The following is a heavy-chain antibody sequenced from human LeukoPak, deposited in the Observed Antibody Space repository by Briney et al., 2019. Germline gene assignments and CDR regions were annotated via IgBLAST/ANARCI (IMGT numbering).Heavy chain of an antibody. J-gene: IGHJ5*02. Sequence: SETLSLTCTVSGGSISDCFWSWIRQPAGKGLEWIGRVYTSGSPNYNPSLRSRVTLSVDTSKNQFSLKLRSVTAADTAVYYCARGRYYDSSAYYQVDWFDPWGQGTLVTVSS. CDR1: GGSISDCF. CDR2: VYTSGSP. D-gene: IGHD3-22*01. CDR3: ARGRYYDSSAYYQVDWFDP. V-gene: IGHV4-4*07.